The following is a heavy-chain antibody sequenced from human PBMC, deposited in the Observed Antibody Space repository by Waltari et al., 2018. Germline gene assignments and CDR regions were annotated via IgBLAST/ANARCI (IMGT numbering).Heavy chain of an antibody. CDR2: VFYNGDT. J-gene: IGHJ4*02. CDR1: GGPFSSTSYY. V-gene: IGHV4-39*01. CDR3: ARRMVTTGYFDY. D-gene: IGHD4-4*01. Sequence: QVQLQESGPGLVKPSETLSLTCTVSGGPFSSTSYYWGWIRQPPWKGLEWIGYVFYNGDTYYNPSLKSRVTISIDTSKNQFSLKLTSVTAADTAVYHCARRMVTTGYFDYWGQGTLVTVSS.